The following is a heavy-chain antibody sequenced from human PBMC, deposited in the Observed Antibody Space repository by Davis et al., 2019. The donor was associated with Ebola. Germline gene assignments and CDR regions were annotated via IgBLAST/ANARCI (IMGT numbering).Heavy chain of an antibody. V-gene: IGHV4-31*03. D-gene: IGHD2-2*01. CDR1: GGSISSGGSY. J-gene: IGHJ6*04. CDR3: ARAVGCSSTSCLYYYYGMDV. CDR2: IHNTGSF. Sequence: MPSETLSLTCSVSGGSISSGGSYWSWIRQHPGKGLEWIGYIHNTGSFYYNPSLKSRAIMSVDTSKNQFSVKLSSVTAADTAVYYCARAVGCSSTSCLYYYYGMDVWGKGTTVTVSS.